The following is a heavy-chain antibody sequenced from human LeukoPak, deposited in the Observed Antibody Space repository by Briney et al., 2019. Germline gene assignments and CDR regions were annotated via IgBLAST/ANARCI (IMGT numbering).Heavy chain of an antibody. J-gene: IGHJ4*02. Sequence: GGSLRLSCAASGFTFSSYSMNWVRQAPGKGLEWVSYISSSSSTIYYADSVKGRFTISRDNAKNSLYLQMNSLRAEDTAVYYCARTLRFLEWYSVWGQGTLVTVFS. CDR2: ISSSSSTI. CDR3: ARTLRFLEWYSV. CDR1: GFTFSSYS. V-gene: IGHV3-48*01. D-gene: IGHD3-3*01.